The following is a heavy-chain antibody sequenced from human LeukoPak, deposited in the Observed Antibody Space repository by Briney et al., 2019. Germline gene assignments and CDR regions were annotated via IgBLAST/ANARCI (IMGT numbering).Heavy chain of an antibody. CDR2: INPSGGST. V-gene: IGHV1-46*01. D-gene: IGHD3-10*01. Sequence: ASVNVSSTASGYTFTAYYIHWVRQAPGQGGEWMGIINPSGGSTNYAQKFRGRVTITRDRTTSTVYMELNRLRSADTAIYFCARAEYYFGSGSHFDSWGQGTLVTVSS. CDR3: ARAEYYFGSGSHFDS. CDR1: GYTFTAYY. J-gene: IGHJ4*02.